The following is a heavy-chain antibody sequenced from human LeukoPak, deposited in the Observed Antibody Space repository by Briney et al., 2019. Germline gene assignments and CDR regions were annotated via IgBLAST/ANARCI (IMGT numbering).Heavy chain of an antibody. D-gene: IGHD2-2*01. CDR2: ISGSGGST. CDR1: GFTFSSYA. J-gene: IGHJ5*02. CDR3: AKDVVVEGWFDP. V-gene: IGHV3-23*01. Sequence: GGSLRLSCATSGFTFSSYAMSWVHQAPGKGLEWVSAISGSGGSTYYADSVKGRFTISRDNSKNTLYLQMNSLRAEDTAVYYCAKDVVVEGWFDPWGQGTLVTVSS.